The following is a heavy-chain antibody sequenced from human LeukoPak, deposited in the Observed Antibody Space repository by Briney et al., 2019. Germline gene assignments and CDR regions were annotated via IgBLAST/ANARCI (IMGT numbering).Heavy chain of an antibody. CDR3: ARDSGSYYNVPSYNWFDP. CDR2: INAGNGNT. V-gene: IGHV1-3*01. Sequence: ASVKVSCKASGYTFTSYAMHWVRQAPGQRLEWMGWINAGNGNTKYSQKFQGRVTINRDTSASTAYMELSSLRSEDTAVYYCARDSGSYYNVPSYNWFDPWGQGTLVTVSS. J-gene: IGHJ5*02. D-gene: IGHD3-10*01. CDR1: GYTFTSYA.